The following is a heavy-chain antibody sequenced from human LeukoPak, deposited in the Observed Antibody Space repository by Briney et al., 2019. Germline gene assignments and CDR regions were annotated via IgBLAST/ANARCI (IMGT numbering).Heavy chain of an antibody. D-gene: IGHD3-22*01. CDR3: ARDGSSGYYYRTFDY. J-gene: IGHJ4*02. CDR1: GFTFSDHA. Sequence: PGGSLRLSCAASGFTFSDHAMSWVRQTPAKGLESVSSISAGGDRTHYADSVKGRFTVSRDNSKNTLYLQMNSLRAEDTAVYYCARDGSSGYYYRTFDYWGQGTLVTVSS. V-gene: IGHV3-23*01. CDR2: ISAGGDRT.